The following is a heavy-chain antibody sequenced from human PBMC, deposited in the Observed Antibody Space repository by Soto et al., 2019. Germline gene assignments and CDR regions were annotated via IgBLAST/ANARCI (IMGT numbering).Heavy chain of an antibody. J-gene: IGHJ4*02. CDR3: ARHITMDPLLVY. CDR2: IYSGGST. Sequence: EVQLVESGGDLIQPGGSLRLSCAASGFTVSSNYMSWVRQAPGKGLEWVSVIYSGGSTYYADSVKGRFNISRDNSKNTLYLQMNSLRAEDTAVYYCARHITMDPLLVYWGQGTLVTVSS. D-gene: IGHD3-10*01. V-gene: IGHV3-53*01. CDR1: GFTVSSNY.